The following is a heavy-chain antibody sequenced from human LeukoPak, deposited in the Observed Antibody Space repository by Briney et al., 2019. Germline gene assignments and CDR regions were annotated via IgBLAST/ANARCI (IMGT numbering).Heavy chain of an antibody. V-gene: IGHV4-59*01. CDR1: GGSISSYY. D-gene: IGHD3-22*01. J-gene: IGHJ6*03. Sequence: SETLSLTCTVSGGSISSYYWGWIRQPPGKGLEWIGYIYYSGSTNYNPSLKSRVTISVDTSKNQFSLKLSSVTAADTAVYYCARVPVWHYDSSGYYSPYYYYYMDVWGKGTTVTVSS. CDR2: IYYSGST. CDR3: ARVPVWHYDSSGYYSPYYYYYMDV.